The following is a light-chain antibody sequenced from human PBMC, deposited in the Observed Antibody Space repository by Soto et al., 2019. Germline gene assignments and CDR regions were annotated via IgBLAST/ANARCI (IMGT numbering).Light chain of an antibody. CDR1: QGISNY. CDR3: QKYNSAPRT. Sequence: DIQMTQSPSSLSASVGDRVTITCRASQGISNYLAWYQQKPGKVPKLLIYAAYTLQSGVPSWFSGSGSGADFTLTSSRLQPEVVATYYCQKYNSAPRTFGQGTKVEIK. CDR2: AAY. V-gene: IGKV1-27*01. J-gene: IGKJ1*01.